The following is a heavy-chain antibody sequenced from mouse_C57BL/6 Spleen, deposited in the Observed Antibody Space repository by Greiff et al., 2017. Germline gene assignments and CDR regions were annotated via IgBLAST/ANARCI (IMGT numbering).Heavy chain of an antibody. CDR1: GYSFTDYN. J-gene: IGHJ2*01. CDR2: INPNYGTT. D-gene: IGHD1-1*01. CDR3: ARNTRKITTVEYYFDY. Sequence: EVQLQQSGPELVKPGASVKISCKASGYSFTDYNMNWVRQSTGKSLEWIGVINPNYGTTSYNQKFKGKATLTVDQSSSTAYMQLNSLTSEDSAVYYCARNTRKITTVEYYFDYWGQGTTLTVSS. V-gene: IGHV1-39*01.